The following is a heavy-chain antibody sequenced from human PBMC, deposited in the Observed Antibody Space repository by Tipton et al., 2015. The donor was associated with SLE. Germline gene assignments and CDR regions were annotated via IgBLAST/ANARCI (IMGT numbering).Heavy chain of an antibody. D-gene: IGHD7-27*01. J-gene: IGHJ5*02. Sequence: TLSLTCTVSGGSISSYYWSWIWQPPGKGLEWIGYIYYSGSTNYNPSLKSRVTISVDTSKNQFSLKLSSVTAADTAVYYCARHAPGWFDPWGQGTLVTVSS. CDR2: IYYSGST. V-gene: IGHV4-59*08. CDR1: GGSISSYY. CDR3: ARHAPGWFDP.